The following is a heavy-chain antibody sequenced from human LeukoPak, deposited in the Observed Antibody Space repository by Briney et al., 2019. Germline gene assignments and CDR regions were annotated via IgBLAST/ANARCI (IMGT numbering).Heavy chain of an antibody. V-gene: IGHV4-61*02. J-gene: IGHJ4*02. CDR2: IYTSGST. CDR3: ARGYYDSSGYYIDY. D-gene: IGHD3-22*01. Sequence: SETLSLTCTVSGGSISSGSYYWSWIRQPAGKGLEWIGRIYTSGSTNYNPSLKSRVTMSVDTSKNQFSLKLSSVTAADTAVYYCARGYYDSSGYYIDYWGQGTLVTVSS. CDR1: GGSISSGSYY.